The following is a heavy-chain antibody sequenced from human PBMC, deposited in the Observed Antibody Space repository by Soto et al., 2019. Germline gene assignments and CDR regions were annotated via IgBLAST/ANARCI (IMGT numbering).Heavy chain of an antibody. D-gene: IGHD2-2*01. V-gene: IGHV3-9*01. CDR1: GFTFDDYA. CDR3: AKAQYCSSTSCYRGSLDV. CDR2: ISWNSGSI. J-gene: IGHJ6*04. Sequence: GGSLRLSCAASGFTFDDYAMHWVRQAPGKGLEWVSGISWNSGSIGYADSVKGRFTISRDNAKNSLYLQMNSLRAEDTALYYCAKAQYCSSTSCYRGSLDVWGKGTTVTVSS.